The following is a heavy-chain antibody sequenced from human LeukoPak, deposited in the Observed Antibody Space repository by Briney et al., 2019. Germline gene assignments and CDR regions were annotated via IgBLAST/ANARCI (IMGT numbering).Heavy chain of an antibody. D-gene: IGHD6-13*01. CDR2: INTNTGNP. V-gene: IGHV7-4-1*02. CDR3: ARVHSSSWTTTFGAFDI. Sequence: ASVKVSCKASGYTFTSYAKNWVRQAPGQGLEWMGWINTNTGNPTYAQGFTGRFVFSLDTSVSTAYLQISSLKAEDTAVYYCARVHSSSWTTTFGAFDIWGQGTMVTVSS. J-gene: IGHJ3*02. CDR1: GYTFTSYA.